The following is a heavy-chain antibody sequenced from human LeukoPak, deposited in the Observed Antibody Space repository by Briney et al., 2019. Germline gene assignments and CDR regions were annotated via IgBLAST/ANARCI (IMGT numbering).Heavy chain of an antibody. CDR1: GLTFSDYS. D-gene: IGHD6-13*01. CDR2: ISSGSGHI. Sequence: SGGSLRLSCAASGLTFSDYSMNWVRQAPGKGLEWVSSISSGSGHIYYAESVRGRFTISRDNAKNSLFLEMNSLSAEDTAVYYCAGGSSTNSYYFDYWGQGTVVTVSS. CDR3: AGGSSTNSYYFDY. J-gene: IGHJ4*02. V-gene: IGHV3-21*01.